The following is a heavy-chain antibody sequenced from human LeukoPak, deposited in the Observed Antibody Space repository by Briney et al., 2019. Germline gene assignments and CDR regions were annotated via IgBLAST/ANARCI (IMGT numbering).Heavy chain of an antibody. CDR2: IYPGDSDT. V-gene: IGHV5-51*01. Sequence: GESLKISCKGSGYSFTSYWIGWVRQMPGKGLEWMGIIYPGDSDTRYSPSFQGQVTISADKSISTAYLQWSSLKASDTAMHYCARHIYGDSDRDYYGMDVWGQGTTATVSS. CDR3: ARHIYGDSDRDYYGMDV. J-gene: IGHJ6*02. D-gene: IGHD4-17*01. CDR1: GYSFTSYW.